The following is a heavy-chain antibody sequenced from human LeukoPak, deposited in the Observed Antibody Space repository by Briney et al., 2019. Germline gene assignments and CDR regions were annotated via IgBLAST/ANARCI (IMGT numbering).Heavy chain of an antibody. CDR2: INWNGGST. CDR1: GFTFDDYG. J-gene: IGHJ3*02. D-gene: IGHD1-26*01. CDR3: ARSIVGAKWKFAFDI. Sequence: GGSLRLSCAASGFTFDDYGMSWVRQAPGKGLEWVSGINWNGGSTGCADSVKGRFTISRDNAKNSLYLQMNSLRAEDTALYYCARSIVGAKWKFAFDIWGQGTMVTVSS. V-gene: IGHV3-20*04.